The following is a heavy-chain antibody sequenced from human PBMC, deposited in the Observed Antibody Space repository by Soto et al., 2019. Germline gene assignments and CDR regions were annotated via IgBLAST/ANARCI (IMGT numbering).Heavy chain of an antibody. Sequence: GGSLRLSCPESGFTFGDYAMSWVRQAPGKGLEWVGFIRSKAYGGTTEYAASVKGRFTISRDDSKSIAYLQMNSLKTEDTAVYYCTRGGYYYDSSGYYYEYYFDYWGQGTLVTVSS. CDR1: GFTFGDYA. CDR2: IRSKAYGGTT. J-gene: IGHJ4*02. V-gene: IGHV3-49*04. CDR3: TRGGYYYDSSGYYYEYYFDY. D-gene: IGHD3-22*01.